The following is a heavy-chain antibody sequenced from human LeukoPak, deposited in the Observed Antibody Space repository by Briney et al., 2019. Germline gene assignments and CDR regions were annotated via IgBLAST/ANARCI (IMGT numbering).Heavy chain of an antibody. J-gene: IGHJ5*02. V-gene: IGHV1-8*01. Sequence: ASVKLSCKASGYAFTSYDINWWRHATGQGLELMGWMNPNSGNTGYAQKFQVRGTMTRNTSISTAYMEMSRLSSEEPAAYCCPRDEGALDPWGKGTLVTVSS. CDR2: MNPNSGNT. D-gene: IGHD1-26*01. CDR3: PRDEGALDP. CDR1: GYAFTSYD.